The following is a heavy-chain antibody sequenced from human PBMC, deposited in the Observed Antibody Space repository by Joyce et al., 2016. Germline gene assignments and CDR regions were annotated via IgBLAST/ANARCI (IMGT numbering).Heavy chain of an antibody. J-gene: IGHJ6*02. CDR2: MSPNSGNT. Sequence: QVQLVQSGAEMKKPGASVKVSCKASGYTFTNYDLNWVRQATGQGLEWMGWMSPNSGNTEPAQKFQGRVTMTRNTSISTAYMELSSLKSEDTAVYYCARGRVYYYYGMDIWGQGTTVTVSS. CDR3: ARGRVYYYYGMDI. CDR1: GYTFTNYD. V-gene: IGHV1-8*01.